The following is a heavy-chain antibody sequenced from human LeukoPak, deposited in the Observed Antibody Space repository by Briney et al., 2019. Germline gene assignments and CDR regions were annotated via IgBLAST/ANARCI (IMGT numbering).Heavy chain of an antibody. Sequence: GGSLRLSCEASGFTFSGSWMHWVRQAPGKGLVWVSRINPAGSTTTYADSVKGRFTISRDNAKNTLYLQVNSLRAEDTAMYYCARDYMVRGATNDYWGQGTLVTVSS. CDR3: ARDYMVRGATNDY. V-gene: IGHV3-74*03. J-gene: IGHJ4*02. D-gene: IGHD3-10*01. CDR2: INPAGSTT. CDR1: GFTFSGSW.